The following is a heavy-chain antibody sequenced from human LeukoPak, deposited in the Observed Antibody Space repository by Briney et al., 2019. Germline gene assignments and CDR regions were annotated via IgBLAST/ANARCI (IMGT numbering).Heavy chain of an antibody. Sequence: SEPLSLTCTVSGGSISSSSYYWGWIRQPPGKGLEWIGSIYYSGSTYYNPSLKSRVTISVDTSKNQFSLKLSSVTAADTAVYYCARHPYSSSSEWFDPWGQGTLVTVSS. CDR2: IYYSGST. V-gene: IGHV4-39*01. J-gene: IGHJ5*02. CDR3: ARHPYSSSSEWFDP. CDR1: GGSISSSSYY. D-gene: IGHD6-6*01.